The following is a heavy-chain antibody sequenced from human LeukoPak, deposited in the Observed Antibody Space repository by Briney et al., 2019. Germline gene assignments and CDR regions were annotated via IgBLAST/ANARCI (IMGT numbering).Heavy chain of an antibody. D-gene: IGHD6-13*01. CDR3: ARQETSSSYPS. J-gene: IGHJ5*02. Sequence: RAGESLKISCKGSGYSFTNYWIAWVRQMPGKGLEWMGIIYPGDSHTRYSPSFQGQVTISADKSISTAYLQWSSLKASDTAMYYCARQETSSSYPSWGQGTLVTVSS. V-gene: IGHV5-51*01. CDR2: IYPGDSHT. CDR1: GYSFTNYW.